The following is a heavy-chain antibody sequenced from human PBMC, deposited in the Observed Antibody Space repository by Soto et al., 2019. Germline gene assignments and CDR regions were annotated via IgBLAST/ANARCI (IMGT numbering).Heavy chain of an antibody. Sequence: QVRLVESGGGVVQPGRSLRVSCAASGFSFSGYGMHWVRQAPGQGLEWVALISFDGSQEYYADSLKGRFTISRDNSKSTLYLQMNSLRPEDTAIYYCARDQDYVDVGGMDVWGQGTTVTVSS. CDR2: ISFDGSQE. CDR3: ARDQDYVDVGGMDV. CDR1: GFSFSGYG. V-gene: IGHV3-30*03. D-gene: IGHD4-17*01. J-gene: IGHJ6*02.